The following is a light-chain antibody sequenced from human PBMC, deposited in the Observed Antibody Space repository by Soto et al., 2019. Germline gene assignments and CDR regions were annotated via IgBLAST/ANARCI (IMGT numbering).Light chain of an antibody. Sequence: QSVLTQPASVPGSPGQSITISCTGTSSDFGGYNYVSWYQQHPGKAPKLMIYDVSNRPSGVSNRFSGSKSGNTASLTISGLQAEDEADYYCSSYTSSSTLDVFGTGTKVTV. CDR3: SSYTSSSTLDV. CDR1: SSDFGGYNY. V-gene: IGLV2-14*01. CDR2: DVS. J-gene: IGLJ1*01.